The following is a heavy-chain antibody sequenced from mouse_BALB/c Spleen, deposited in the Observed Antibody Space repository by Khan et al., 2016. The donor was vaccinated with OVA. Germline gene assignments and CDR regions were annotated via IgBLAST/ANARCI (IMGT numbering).Heavy chain of an antibody. J-gene: IGHJ3*01. CDR2: ILPGSDST. Sequence: QVQLQQSGAELMKPGASVKISCKATGYTFSSYWIEWIKQRPGHGLEWIGEILPGSDSTNYNEKFKGKATFTADKSSNTVYMQLSSLTSEDSAVYYCARRGDYGYDAWFAYWGQGTLVTVSA. CDR3: ARRGDYGYDAWFAY. V-gene: IGHV1-9*01. CDR1: GYTFSSYW. D-gene: IGHD2-2*01.